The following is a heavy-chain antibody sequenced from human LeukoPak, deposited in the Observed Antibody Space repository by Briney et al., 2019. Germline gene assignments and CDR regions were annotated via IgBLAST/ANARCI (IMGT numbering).Heavy chain of an antibody. V-gene: IGHV3-74*01. CDR2: INSDGTST. Sequence: GGSLRLSCAASGFTFSSYWMHWVRQVPGKGLVWVSRINSDGTSTNYADSVKGRFTISRDNAKNTLYLQMNSLRAEDTAVFYCAKLFYSSGMYHFDYWGQGTLVTVSS. CDR1: GFTFSSYW. CDR3: AKLFYSSGMYHFDY. J-gene: IGHJ4*02. D-gene: IGHD3-10*01.